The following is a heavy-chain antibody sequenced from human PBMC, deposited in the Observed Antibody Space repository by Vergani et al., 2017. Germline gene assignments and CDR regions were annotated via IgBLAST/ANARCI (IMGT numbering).Heavy chain of an antibody. CDR2: TWYDGNNK. Sequence: QVQLLESGGGVVPPGRSLRLSCAASGFTFNQYGMHWVRQAPGKGLEWVAVTWYDGNNKQYADSVKGRFTISRDNSKSTMYLQMNSLRDEDTGVYYCARDLRLLYNRFDPWGQGTLVTVSS. J-gene: IGHJ5*02. CDR1: GFTFNQYG. V-gene: IGHV3-33*01. D-gene: IGHD1-14*01. CDR3: ARDLRLLYNRFDP.